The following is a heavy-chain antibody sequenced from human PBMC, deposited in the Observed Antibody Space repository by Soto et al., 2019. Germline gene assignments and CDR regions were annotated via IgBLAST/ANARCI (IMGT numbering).Heavy chain of an antibody. Sequence: QVQLVQSGAEVKKPGASVKVSCKTSGYTFTSYDVNWVRQATGQGLEWMGWMNPSTGDTGYAQKFQARVTMTTNPSISTAYMELSSLRSEDTAVYYGARGPIGRISPPYYFDYWGQGTLVTVSS. D-gene: IGHD1-26*01. CDR1: GYTFTSYD. V-gene: IGHV1-8*01. CDR3: ARGPIGRISPPYYFDY. J-gene: IGHJ4*02. CDR2: MNPSTGDT.